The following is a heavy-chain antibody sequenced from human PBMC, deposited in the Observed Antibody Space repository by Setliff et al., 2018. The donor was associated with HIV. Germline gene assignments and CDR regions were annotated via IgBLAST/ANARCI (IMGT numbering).Heavy chain of an antibody. D-gene: IGHD3-16*01. CDR2: IDHSETT. CDR1: GGSINGHS. Sequence: SETLSLTCTVSGGSINGHSWSWIRQPPGKVLEWIGYIDHSETTNYNPSLKSRLTISIDTSKTQFSLNLSSVTAADTAVYYCARGNPLRWNAFAFDIWGQGTMVTVSS. J-gene: IGHJ3*02. CDR3: ARGNPLRWNAFAFDI. V-gene: IGHV4-59*11.